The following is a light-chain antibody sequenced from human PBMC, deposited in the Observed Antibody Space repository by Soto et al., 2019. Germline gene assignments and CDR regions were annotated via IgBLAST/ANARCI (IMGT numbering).Light chain of an antibody. CDR1: TSNIGRST. CDR3: ATWNDGIFV. J-gene: IGLJ1*01. Sequence: QSVLTQPPSASGTRVQRVTISCSGTTSNIGRSTVSWYQQFPGAAPKLLINGNPQRPLGVPVRLSGSKSDTSASLAISGLQSEDEADYYCATWNDGIFVFGIGTKV. V-gene: IGLV1-44*01. CDR2: GNP.